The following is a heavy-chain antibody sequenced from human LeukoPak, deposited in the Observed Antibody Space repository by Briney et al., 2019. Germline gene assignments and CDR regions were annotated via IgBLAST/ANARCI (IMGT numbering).Heavy chain of an antibody. CDR3: AKAPPSGSYY. Sequence: PGGSLRLSCAASGFTFSAFAMTWVRQAPGKGLEWVSTITDDGYNTYSADSVKGRFTISRDNSKNTLYLQMNSLRAEDTAVYYCAKAPPSGSYYWGQGTLVTVSS. CDR2: ITDDGYNT. CDR1: GFTFSAFA. V-gene: IGHV3-23*01. D-gene: IGHD1-26*01. J-gene: IGHJ4*02.